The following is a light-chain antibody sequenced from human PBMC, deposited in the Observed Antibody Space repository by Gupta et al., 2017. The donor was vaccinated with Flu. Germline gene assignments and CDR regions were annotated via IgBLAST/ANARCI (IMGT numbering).Light chain of an antibody. CDR3: QQYGSSRYT. V-gene: IGKV3-20*01. CDR2: SAS. J-gene: IGKJ2*01. Sequence: EIVLTQSPGTLSLSPGERATLSCRASQSISSYYLARYRQKPGQAPRLLIYSASSRATGIPDRFSGSGSGTDFTLTISRLEPEDFAVYYCQQYGSSRYTFVQGTKLEIK. CDR1: QSISSYY.